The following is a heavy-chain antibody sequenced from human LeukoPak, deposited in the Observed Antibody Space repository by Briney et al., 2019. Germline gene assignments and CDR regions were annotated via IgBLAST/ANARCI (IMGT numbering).Heavy chain of an antibody. V-gene: IGHV1-69*04. CDR3: ARDRSGYAFDI. CDR2: IIPILGIA. Sequence: SVKVSCKASGGTFSSYTISWVRQAPGQGLEWMGRIIPILGIANHAQKFQGRVTITADKSTSTAYMELSSLRSEDTAVYYCARDRSGYAFDIWGQGTMVTVSS. D-gene: IGHD6-19*01. CDR1: GGTFSSYT. J-gene: IGHJ3*02.